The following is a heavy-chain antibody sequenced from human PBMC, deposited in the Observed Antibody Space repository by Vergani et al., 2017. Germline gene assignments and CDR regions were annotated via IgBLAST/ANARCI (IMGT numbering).Heavy chain of an antibody. Sequence: EVQLVESGGGLVQPGGSLRLSCAASGFTVSSSYMSWVRQAPGKGLEWVSIIYSVGTTSYADSVKGRFTISRDNSKNTLYLLMNSLRPEDTAVYYCARGVVWFGDQRPPWFDPWGQGTLVTVSS. CDR3: ARGVVWFGDQRPPWFDP. D-gene: IGHD3-10*01. CDR2: IYSVGTT. V-gene: IGHV3-66*02. CDR1: GFTVSSSY. J-gene: IGHJ5*02.